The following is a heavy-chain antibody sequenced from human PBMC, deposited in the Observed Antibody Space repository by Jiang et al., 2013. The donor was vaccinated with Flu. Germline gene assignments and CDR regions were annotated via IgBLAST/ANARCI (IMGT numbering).Heavy chain of an antibody. J-gene: IGHJ4*02. CDR1: GGSFSGYY. V-gene: IGHV4-34*01. CDR3: ARAGDYYDSSGNPDY. D-gene: IGHD3-22*01. CDR2: INHSGST. Sequence: LLKPSETLSLTCAVYGGSFSGYYWSWIRQPPGKGLEWIGEINHSGSTNYNPSLKSRVTISVDTSKNQFSLKLSSVTAADTAVYYCARAGDYYDSSGNPDYWGQGTLVTVSS.